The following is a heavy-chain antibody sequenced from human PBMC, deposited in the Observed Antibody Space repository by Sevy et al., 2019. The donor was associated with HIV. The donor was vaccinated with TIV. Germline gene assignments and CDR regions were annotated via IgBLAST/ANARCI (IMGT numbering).Heavy chain of an antibody. CDR3: AGDRRDSGSYRRSFDY. Sequence: GGSLRLSCAASGFTFSSYEMNWVRQAPGKGLEWVSYISSSGSTIYYADSVKGRFTISRDNAKNSLYLQMNSLRAEDTAVYYCAGDRRDSGSYRRSFDYWGQGTLVTVSS. CDR1: GFTFSSYE. J-gene: IGHJ4*02. CDR2: ISSSGSTI. D-gene: IGHD1-26*01. V-gene: IGHV3-48*03.